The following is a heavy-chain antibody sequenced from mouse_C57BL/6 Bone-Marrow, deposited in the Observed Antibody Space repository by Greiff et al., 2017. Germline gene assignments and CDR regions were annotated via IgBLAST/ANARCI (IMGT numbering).Heavy chain of an antibody. J-gene: IGHJ4*01. CDR1: GFTFSSYT. Sequence: DVKLVESGGGLVKPGGSLKLSCAASGFTFSSYTMSWVRQTPETRLEWVATISGGGGNTYYPDSVKGRFTISRDNAKITLYLQTSSLRSDDTSLYYCAVPGTGYYYAMDYWGQGTSGTVSS. V-gene: IGHV5-9*01. CDR3: AVPGTGYYYAMDY. D-gene: IGHD4-1*01. CDR2: ISGGGGNT.